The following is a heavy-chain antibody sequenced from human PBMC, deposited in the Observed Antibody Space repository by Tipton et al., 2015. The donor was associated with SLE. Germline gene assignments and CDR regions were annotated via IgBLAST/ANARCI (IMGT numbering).Heavy chain of an antibody. CDR1: GFTVSSNY. V-gene: IGHV3-53*01. CDR2: IYSGGST. D-gene: IGHD6-19*01. J-gene: IGHJ6*03. CDR3: ARAGSESAYYYYMDV. Sequence: SLRLSCAASGFTVSSNYMSWVRQAPGKGLEWVSVIYSGGSTYYADSVKGRFTISRDNSKNTLYLQMNNLIVEDTAVYYCARAGSESAYYYYMDVWGKGTTVTVSS.